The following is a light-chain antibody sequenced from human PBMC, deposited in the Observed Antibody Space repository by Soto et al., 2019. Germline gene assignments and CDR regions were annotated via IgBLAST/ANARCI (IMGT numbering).Light chain of an antibody. CDR2: LNSDGSH. Sequence: QPVLTQSPSASASLGASVKLTCTLSSGHSSYAIAWHQQQPEKGPRYLMKLNSDGSHSKGDGTPDRFSGSSSGAERYLTISSLQSEDEADYYCQTWVVFGGGTKLTVL. CDR3: QTWVV. J-gene: IGLJ2*01. CDR1: SGHSSYA. V-gene: IGLV4-69*01.